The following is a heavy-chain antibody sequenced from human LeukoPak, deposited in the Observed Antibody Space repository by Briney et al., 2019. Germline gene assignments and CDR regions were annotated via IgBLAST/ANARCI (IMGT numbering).Heavy chain of an antibody. D-gene: IGHD4-17*01. CDR2: INPNSGGA. CDR3: ARDYGDYELDY. CDR1: GYTFTNYY. J-gene: IGHJ4*02. V-gene: IGHV1-2*02. Sequence: ASVKVSCKASGYTFTNYYMHWVRQAPGQGLEWMGWINPNSGGANYAQKFQGRVTMARDTSISTAYMELSRLTSDDTAVYYCARDYGDYELDYWGQGTLVTVSS.